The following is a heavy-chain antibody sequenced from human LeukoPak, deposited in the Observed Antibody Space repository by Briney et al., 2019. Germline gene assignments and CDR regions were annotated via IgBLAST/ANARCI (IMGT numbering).Heavy chain of an antibody. V-gene: IGHV3-23*01. D-gene: IGHD6-19*01. Sequence: GGSLRLSCAASGFTFSSYAMSWVRQAPGKGLEWVSAISGSGGSTYYADSVKGRFTISRDNSKNTLYLQMNSLRAEDTAVYYCARDPSGWSNYFDYWGQGTLVTVSS. J-gene: IGHJ4*02. CDR1: GFTFSSYA. CDR3: ARDPSGWSNYFDY. CDR2: ISGSGGST.